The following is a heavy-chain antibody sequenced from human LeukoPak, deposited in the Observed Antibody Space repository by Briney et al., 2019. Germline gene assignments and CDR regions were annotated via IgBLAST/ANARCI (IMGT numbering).Heavy chain of an antibody. CDR1: GGSISSGSYY. CDR3: ASYHYYDSSGYYYVRAFDY. Sequence: PSETLSLTCTVSGGSISSGSYYWSWIRQPAGKGLEWIGRIYTSGSTNYNPSLKSRVTISVDTSKNQFSLKLSSVTAADTAVYYCASYHYYDSSGYYYVRAFDYWGQGTLVTVSS. V-gene: IGHV4-61*02. CDR2: IYTSGST. J-gene: IGHJ4*02. D-gene: IGHD3-22*01.